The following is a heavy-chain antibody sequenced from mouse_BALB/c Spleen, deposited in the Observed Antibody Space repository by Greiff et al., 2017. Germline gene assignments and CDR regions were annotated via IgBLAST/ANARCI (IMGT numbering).Heavy chain of an antibody. CDR2: IDPYNGGT. V-gene: IGHV1S135*01. CDR1: GYAFTSYN. Sequence: EVQRVESGPELVKPGASVKVSCKASGYAFTSYNMYWVKQSHGKSLEWIGYIDPYNGGTSYNQKFKGKATLTVDKSSSTAYMHLNSLTSEDSAVYYCARWGLGGTHWYFDVWGAGTTVTVSS. D-gene: IGHD4-1*01. J-gene: IGHJ1*01. CDR3: ARWGLGGTHWYFDV.